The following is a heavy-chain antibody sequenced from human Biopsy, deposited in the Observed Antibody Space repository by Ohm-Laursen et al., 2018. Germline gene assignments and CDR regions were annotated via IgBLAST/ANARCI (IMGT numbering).Heavy chain of an antibody. CDR3: ARGDYFDSNGYFWFDP. Sequence: SQTLSLTCIVSGGSISSGGSYWSWIRQRPGKGLEWIGYIFNSASTYYNPSLKNLITISGDTSKNQFSLKLNSVTAADTAVYYCARGDYFDSNGYFWFDPWGQGTLVTVSS. CDR1: GGSISSGGSY. J-gene: IGHJ5*02. V-gene: IGHV4-31*01. CDR2: IFNSAST. D-gene: IGHD3-22*01.